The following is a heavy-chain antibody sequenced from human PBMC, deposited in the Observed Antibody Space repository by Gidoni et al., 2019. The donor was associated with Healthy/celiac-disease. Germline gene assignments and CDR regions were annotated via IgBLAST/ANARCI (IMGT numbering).Heavy chain of an antibody. V-gene: IGHV3-9*01. Sequence: EVQLVESGGGLVPPGRSLRLSCAASGFTFDDYAMHWVRQAPGKGLEWVSGISWNSGSIGYADSVKGRFTISRDNAKNSLYLQMNSLRAEDTALYYCAAGSGGYWGQGTLVTVSS. CDR2: ISWNSGSI. CDR3: AAGSGGY. D-gene: IGHD2-8*02. CDR1: GFTFDDYA. J-gene: IGHJ4*02.